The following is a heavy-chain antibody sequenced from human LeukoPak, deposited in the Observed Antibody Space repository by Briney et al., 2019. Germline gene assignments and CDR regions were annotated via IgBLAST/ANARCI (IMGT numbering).Heavy chain of an antibody. Sequence: SETLSLTCTVSGGSISSYYWSWIRQPPGKGLEWIGYIYYSGSTNYNPSLKSRVTISVDTSKNQFSLRLSSVTAADTAVYYCARGRDYYDSSGYYSAAFDIWGQGTMVTVSS. CDR2: IYYSGST. CDR1: GGSISSYY. V-gene: IGHV4-59*01. J-gene: IGHJ3*02. CDR3: ARGRDYYDSSGYYSAAFDI. D-gene: IGHD3-22*01.